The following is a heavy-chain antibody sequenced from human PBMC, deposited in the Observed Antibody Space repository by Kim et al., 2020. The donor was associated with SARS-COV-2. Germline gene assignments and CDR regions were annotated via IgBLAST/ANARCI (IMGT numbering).Heavy chain of an antibody. J-gene: IGHJ4*02. CDR3: ATEQSRAGPTTVDY. D-gene: IGHD1-26*01. CDR1: QFTFSTSW. Sequence: GGSLRLSCAASQFTFSTSWMHWVRQSPGKGLVWVSRIDTGGSNTIYADFVKGRFTISRDNTKNTLYLQMNSLRAEDSGVYFCATEQSRAGPTTVDYWGQGTLVTVTS. CDR2: IDTGGSNT. V-gene: IGHV3-74*01.